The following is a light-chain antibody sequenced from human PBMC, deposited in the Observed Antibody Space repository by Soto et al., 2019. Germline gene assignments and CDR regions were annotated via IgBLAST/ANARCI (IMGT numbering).Light chain of an antibody. J-gene: IGKJ1*01. CDR3: HQDTNCPPWT. V-gene: IGKV3-15*01. CDR1: QSISTN. CDR2: AAS. Sequence: EIVMTQSPATLSVSPGERVILSCRASQSISTNLAWYQYIPCQAPRLIIYAASTSDTGIPARFSGSGSGTDFALSITSLQSEDYAVYYCHQDTNCPPWTFGQGTKVEIK.